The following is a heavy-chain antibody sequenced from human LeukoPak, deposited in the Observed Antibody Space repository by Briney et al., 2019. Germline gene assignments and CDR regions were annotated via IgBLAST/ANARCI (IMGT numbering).Heavy chain of an antibody. Sequence: ASVKVSCKASGYTFTSYYMHWLRQAPGQGLEWMGIINPSGGSTSYARKFQGRVTMTRDTSTSTVYMELSSLRSEDTAVYYCARGHYDSSGYANYYYYYYMDVWGKGTTVTVSS. CDR2: INPSGGST. V-gene: IGHV1-46*03. D-gene: IGHD3-22*01. CDR3: ARGHYDSSGYANYYYYYYMDV. J-gene: IGHJ6*03. CDR1: GYTFTSYY.